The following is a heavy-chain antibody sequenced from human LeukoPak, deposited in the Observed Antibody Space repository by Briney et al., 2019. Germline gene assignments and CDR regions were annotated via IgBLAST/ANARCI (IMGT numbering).Heavy chain of an antibody. J-gene: IGHJ4*02. CDR3: ARGSGSNYYDY. V-gene: IGHV4-4*07. CDR2: IYTGGNT. Sequence: PSETLSLTCTVSGGSISGHYWNWIRQPAGKGLEWIGRIYTGGNTNYNPSLKSRVTMSVDTSKTQFSLNLASVTAADTAVYYCARGSGSNYYDYWGQGTPVTVSS. CDR1: GGSISGHY. D-gene: IGHD1-26*01.